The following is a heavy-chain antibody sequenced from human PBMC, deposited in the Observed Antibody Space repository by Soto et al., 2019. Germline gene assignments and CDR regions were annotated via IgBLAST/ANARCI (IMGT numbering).Heavy chain of an antibody. J-gene: IGHJ4*02. Sequence: QVQLVQSGAEVKKPGSSVKVSCKASGGTFSSYTISWVRQAPGQGLEWMGRIIPILGIANYAQKFQGRVTITADKSTSTAYMELRSLRSEDTAVYYWGGSGSYPPWYYFDYWGQGTLVTVSS. CDR1: GGTFSSYT. CDR3: GGSGSYPPWYYFDY. V-gene: IGHV1-69*02. D-gene: IGHD1-26*01. CDR2: IIPILGIA.